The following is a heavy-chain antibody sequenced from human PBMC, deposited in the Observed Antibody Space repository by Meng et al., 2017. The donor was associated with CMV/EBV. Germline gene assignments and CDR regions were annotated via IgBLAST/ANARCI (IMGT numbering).Heavy chain of an antibody. Sequence: GESLKISCAASGFTVSSNYMSWVRQAPGKGLEWVSGINWNGGSTGYADSVKGRFTISRDNAKNSLYLQMNSLRAEDTALYYCARTDCSSTSCPKYYFDYWGQGTLVTVSS. CDR2: INWNGGST. CDR3: ARTDCSSTSCPKYYFDY. V-gene: IGHV3-20*04. D-gene: IGHD2-2*01. CDR1: GFTVSSNY. J-gene: IGHJ4*02.